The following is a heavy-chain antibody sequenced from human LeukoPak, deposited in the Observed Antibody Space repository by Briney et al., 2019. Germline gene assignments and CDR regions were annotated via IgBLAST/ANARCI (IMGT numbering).Heavy chain of an antibody. Sequence: GASVKVSCKASGGTFSSYDISWVLQAPGQELEWMGEISPIFGTANYAHKFQGRVTITADESTSTAYMELSSLRYEDTAVYYCARSEWELTLDYWGQGTLLAVSS. V-gene: IGHV1-69*13. CDR3: ARSEWELTLDY. CDR2: ISPIFGTA. D-gene: IGHD1-26*01. J-gene: IGHJ4*02. CDR1: GGTFSSYD.